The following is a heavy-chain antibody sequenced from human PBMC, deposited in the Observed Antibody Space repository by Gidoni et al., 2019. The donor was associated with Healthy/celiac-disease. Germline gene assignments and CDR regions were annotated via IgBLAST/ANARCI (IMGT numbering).Heavy chain of an antibody. CDR1: GFTFSSYS. J-gene: IGHJ3*02. V-gene: IGHV3-21*01. Sequence: EVQLVESGGGLVKPGGSMRLSCAASGFTFSSYSMNWVRQAPGKGLEWVSSISSSSSYIYYADSVKGRFTISRDNAKNSLYLQMNSLRAEDTAVYYCARAGIADAFDIWGQGTMVTVSS. D-gene: IGHD6-13*01. CDR3: ARAGIADAFDI. CDR2: ISSSSSYI.